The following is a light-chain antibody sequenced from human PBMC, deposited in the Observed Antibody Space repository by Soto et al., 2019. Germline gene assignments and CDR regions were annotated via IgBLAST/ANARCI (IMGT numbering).Light chain of an antibody. V-gene: IGKV3-20*01. CDR1: QSINNYF. CDR2: RAS. J-gene: IGKJ1*01. CDR3: QQYTNAPRT. Sequence: IVLTQSPGTLSLYPGETATLSCRASQSINNYFLAWHQQRPGQAPRLLIFRASQRASGIPDRFRGSGSGTDFTLTITRLEPEDFAVYYCQQYTNAPRTFGQGTKVDIK.